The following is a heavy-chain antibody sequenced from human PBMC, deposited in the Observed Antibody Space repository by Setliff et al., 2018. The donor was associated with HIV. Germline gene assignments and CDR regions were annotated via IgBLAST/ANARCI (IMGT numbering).Heavy chain of an antibody. CDR1: GYSMSGGYN. J-gene: IGHJ4*02. D-gene: IGHD2-2*01. CDR3: ARLDCSSSSGFVDY. CDR2: IYTSGST. Sequence: KPSETLSLTCTVSGYSMSGGYNWGWIRQSPEKGLEWIGYIYTSGSTSYNPSLKSRLTISLDTSKNQFSLKLSSVTAADTAVYYCARLDCSSSSGFVDYWGQGTLVTVSS. V-gene: IGHV4-38-2*02.